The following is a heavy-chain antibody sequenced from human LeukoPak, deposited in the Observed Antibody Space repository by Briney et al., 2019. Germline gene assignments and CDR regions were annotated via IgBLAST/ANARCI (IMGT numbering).Heavy chain of an antibody. V-gene: IGHV4-59*01. Sequence: SETLSLTCTVSGGSISSYYWSWIRQPPGEGLEWIGYIYYSGSTNYNPSLKSRVTISVDTSKNQFSLKLSSVTAADTAVYYCASLDYYGSGSYGDYWGQGTLVTVSS. D-gene: IGHD3-10*01. CDR1: GGSISSYY. CDR3: ASLDYYGSGSYGDY. J-gene: IGHJ4*02. CDR2: IYYSGST.